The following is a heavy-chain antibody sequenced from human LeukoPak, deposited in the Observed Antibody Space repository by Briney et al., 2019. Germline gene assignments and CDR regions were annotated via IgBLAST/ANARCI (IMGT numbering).Heavy chain of an antibody. J-gene: IGHJ3*02. CDR1: GFSFSSYT. CDR2: ISISSSSI. V-gene: IGHV3-21*01. CDR3: ARVVRGVLDAFDI. D-gene: IGHD3-10*01. Sequence: GGTLRLSCAASGFSFSSYTMNWVRQAPGKGLEWVSSISISSSSIYYADSVKGRFTISRDNAKNSLYLQMNSLRAEDTAVYYCARVVRGVLDAFDIWGQGTMVTVSS.